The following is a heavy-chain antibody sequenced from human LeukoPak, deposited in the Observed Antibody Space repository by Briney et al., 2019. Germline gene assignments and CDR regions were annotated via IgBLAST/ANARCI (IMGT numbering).Heavy chain of an antibody. CDR1: GYTFTASY. V-gene: IGHV1-2*06. D-gene: IGHD1-14*01. CDR3: ARSWYGMDV. CDR2: INPSNGDT. Sequence: GASVKVSCKASGYTFTASYMQWARQAPGQGLEWMGRINPSNGDTEYEQKSQGRVTMTRDTSISTVYMELSRLTPDDTAVYYCARSWYGMDVWGQGTTVTVSS. J-gene: IGHJ6*02.